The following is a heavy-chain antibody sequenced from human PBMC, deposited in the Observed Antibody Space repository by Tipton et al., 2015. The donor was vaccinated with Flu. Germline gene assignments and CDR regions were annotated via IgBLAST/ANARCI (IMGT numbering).Heavy chain of an antibody. CDR2: IHRTGSP. CDR3: ARDRWEYASGFDS. CDR1: GDSIGSSYF. Sequence: TLSLTCSVSGDSIGSSYFWGWIRQPPGQGLEWIGNIHRTGSPYYNPSLKSRVTMSLDTSKNLFSMKLYSVTAADTAVYYCARDRWEYASGFDSWGQGTLVTVSP. J-gene: IGHJ4*02. D-gene: IGHD2-2*01. V-gene: IGHV4-38-2*02.